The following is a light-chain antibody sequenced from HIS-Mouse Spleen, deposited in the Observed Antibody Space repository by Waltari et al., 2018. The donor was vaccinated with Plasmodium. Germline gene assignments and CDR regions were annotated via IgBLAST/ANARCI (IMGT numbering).Light chain of an antibody. J-gene: IGLJ3*02. CDR1: SSNIGSNY. CDR3: AAWDDSLSGRV. V-gene: IGLV1-47*01. CDR2: RNN. Sequence: QSVLTQPPSASGTPGQRVTISCSGSSSNIGSNYVYWYQQLPGTAPKLLINRNNQRPSGVPDRFSGSKSGPSASLASSGLRSEDEADYYWAAWDDSLSGRVFGGGTKLTVL.